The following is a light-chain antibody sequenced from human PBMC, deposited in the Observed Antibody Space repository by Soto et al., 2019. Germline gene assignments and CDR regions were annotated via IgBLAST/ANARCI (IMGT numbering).Light chain of an antibody. CDR1: QSISSW. J-gene: IGKJ1*01. Sequence: EIRITGSPSTLSASVGDRVTITCRASQSISSWLAWYQQKPGKAPKLLIYKASSLESGVPSRFSGSGCGTEFTLTISSLQPDDFATYYCQQYKAYWTFGQGTKVDIK. V-gene: IGKV1-5*03. CDR3: QQYKAYWT. CDR2: KAS.